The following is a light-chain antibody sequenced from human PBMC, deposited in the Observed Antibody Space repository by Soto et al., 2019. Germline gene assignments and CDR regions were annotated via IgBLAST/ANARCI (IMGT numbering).Light chain of an antibody. V-gene: IGKV1-39*01. CDR2: GAS. J-gene: IGKJ5*01. Sequence: DIQMTQSPSSLSASVRDRVTITCRASQSISGSVNWYQQKPGKAPKLLIYGASTLQSGVTSRFSGSGSETDYTLTISSLQPEDFATYYCQQSYRTPTFGQGTRVEIK. CDR3: QQSYRTPT. CDR1: QSISGS.